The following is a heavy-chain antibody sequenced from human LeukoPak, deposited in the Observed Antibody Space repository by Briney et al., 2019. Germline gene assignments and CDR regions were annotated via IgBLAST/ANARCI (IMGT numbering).Heavy chain of an antibody. CDR1: GFTVSSNY. V-gene: IGHV3-53*01. Sequence: AGGSLRLSCAASGFTVSSNYMTWVRQAPGKGLEWVSIIYSGGSTSYADSVKGRFTISRDSSKNTLFLQMNSLRAEDTALYFCARKAQYNGHYPLDYWGQGTLVTVSS. D-gene: IGHD1-7*01. CDR2: IYSGGST. J-gene: IGHJ4*02. CDR3: ARKAQYNGHYPLDY.